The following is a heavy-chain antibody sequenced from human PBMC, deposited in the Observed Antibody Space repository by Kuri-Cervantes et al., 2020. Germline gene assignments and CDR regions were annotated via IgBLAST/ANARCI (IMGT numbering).Heavy chain of an antibody. CDR2: INPSSGNT. CDR1: GYTFTSYD. J-gene: IGHJ4*02. D-gene: IGHD3-10*01. Sequence: ASVKVSCKASGYTFTSYDMHWVRQAPGQGLEWMGIINPSSGNTSYAQKFQGRVTMTRDTSTSTVYMELRSLRSEDTAVYYCARDQYRAAMVRGVYPSSFDYWGQGTLVTVSS. CDR3: ARDQYRAAMVRGVYPSSFDY. V-gene: IGHV1-46*01.